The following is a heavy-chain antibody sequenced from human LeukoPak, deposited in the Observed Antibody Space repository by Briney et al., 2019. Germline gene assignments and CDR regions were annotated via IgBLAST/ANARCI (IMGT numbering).Heavy chain of an antibody. V-gene: IGHV3-23*01. CDR2: ISGSGGST. D-gene: IGHD3-10*01. CDR3: AKAVTMVRGVIIMAHYYYGMDV. J-gene: IGHJ6*02. CDR1: GFTFSSYA. Sequence: PGGSLRLSCAASGFTFSSYAMSWVRQAPGKELEWVSAISGSGGSTYYADSVKGRFTISGDNSKNTLYLQMNSLRAEDTAVYYCAKAVTMVRGVIIMAHYYYGMDVWGQGTTVTVSS.